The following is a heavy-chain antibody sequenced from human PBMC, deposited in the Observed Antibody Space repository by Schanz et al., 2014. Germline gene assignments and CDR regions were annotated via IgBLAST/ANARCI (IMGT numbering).Heavy chain of an antibody. CDR3: ARDSLRGATGGYGMDV. CDR1: GGSFSGYY. V-gene: IGHV4-34*01. D-gene: IGHD2-8*02. Sequence: QVQLQQWGAGLLKPSETLSLTCGVFGGSFSGYYWSWIRQPPGKGLEWIGEIYHTGSTNYNPSLKSRVTISVDKSKNLFSLKGRSVTAADTAVYYCARDSLRGATGGYGMDVWGQGTTVTVSS. J-gene: IGHJ6*02. CDR2: IYHTGST.